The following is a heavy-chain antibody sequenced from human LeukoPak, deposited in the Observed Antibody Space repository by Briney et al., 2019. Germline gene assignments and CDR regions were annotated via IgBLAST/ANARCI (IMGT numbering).Heavy chain of an antibody. CDR3: ARDYCSGPKCYFIDY. J-gene: IGHJ4*02. CDR1: GFTFSNYS. CDR2: ITSSSTV. Sequence: PGGSPRLSCAASGFTFSNYSMNWVRQAPGKGLEWVSYITSSSTVYAGSVKGRFTISRDNAKNSLFLQMNSLRAEDTAVYYCARDYCSGPKCYFIDYWGQGALVTVSS. V-gene: IGHV3-48*04. D-gene: IGHD2-15*01.